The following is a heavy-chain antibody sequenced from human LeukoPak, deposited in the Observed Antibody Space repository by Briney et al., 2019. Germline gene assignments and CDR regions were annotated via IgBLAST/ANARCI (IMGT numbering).Heavy chain of an antibody. CDR3: AKDSWSRNGIYDPFDI. CDR1: GFTFSSYW. V-gene: IGHV3-23*01. D-gene: IGHD2-8*01. Sequence: GGSLRLSCAASGFTFSSYWMSWVRQAPGKGLEWVSTVGSVDKTFYADSVKGRFTISRDDSRNTVSLQMSNLRLEDTAVYYCAKDSWSRNGIYDPFDIWGQGTMVTVSS. J-gene: IGHJ3*02. CDR2: VGSVDKT.